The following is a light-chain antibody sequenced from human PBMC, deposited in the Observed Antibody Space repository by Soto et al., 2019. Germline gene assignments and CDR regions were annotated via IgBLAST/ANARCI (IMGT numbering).Light chain of an antibody. CDR2: KAS. J-gene: IGKJ4*01. V-gene: IGKV1-5*03. CDR3: QQFKTYPLT. CDR1: QSISNW. Sequence: DIQMTQSPSTLSASVGDRVTITCRASQSISNWLAWYQQKPGKAPNLLIYKASSLESGVPSRFSGSGSGTEFILTISSLQPDDFATYYCQQFKTYPLTFGGGTKVEIK.